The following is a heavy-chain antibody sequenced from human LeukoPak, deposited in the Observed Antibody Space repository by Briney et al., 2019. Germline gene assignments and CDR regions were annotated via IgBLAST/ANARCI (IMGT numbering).Heavy chain of an antibody. CDR1: GGSISSYY. V-gene: IGHV4-59*01. D-gene: IGHD3-22*01. CDR2: IYDSGST. Sequence: SETLSLTCTVSGGSISSYYWSWIRQPPGKGLEWIGYIYDSGSTNYNPSLKSRVTISVDTSKNQFSLKLSSVTAADTAVYYCARDRPYYNSSGYPRYYYYGMDVWGQGTTVTVSS. J-gene: IGHJ6*02. CDR3: ARDRPYYNSSGYPRYYYYGMDV.